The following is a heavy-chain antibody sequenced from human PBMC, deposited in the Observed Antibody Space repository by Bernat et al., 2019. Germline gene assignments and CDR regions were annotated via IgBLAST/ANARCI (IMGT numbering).Heavy chain of an antibody. CDR1: GFTVSSNY. Sequence: VQLVESGGGVVQPGRSLRLSCAASGFTVSSNYMSWVRQAPGKGLEWVSVIYSGGSTYYADSVKGRFTISRENSKNTLYLQMNSLRAEDTAVYYCAREGGQLGITYFDYWGQGTLVTVSS. V-gene: IGHV3-66*01. D-gene: IGHD6-6*01. J-gene: IGHJ4*02. CDR2: IYSGGST. CDR3: AREGGQLGITYFDY.